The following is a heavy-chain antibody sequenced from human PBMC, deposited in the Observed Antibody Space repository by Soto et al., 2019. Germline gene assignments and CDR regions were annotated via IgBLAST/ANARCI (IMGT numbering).Heavy chain of an antibody. CDR1: GGSFGNSA. Sequence: ASVKVSCKASGGSFGNSAINWVRQTPGQGLEWLGGFIPVYRTLNYAQKFQGRVTITADESTGTAYMTLSSLASNDTAVYYCATGVIWIGYFTVDSWGQGTRVTVSS. CDR2: FIPVYRTL. CDR3: ATGVIWIGYFTVDS. J-gene: IGHJ4*02. V-gene: IGHV1-69*13. D-gene: IGHD3-3*01.